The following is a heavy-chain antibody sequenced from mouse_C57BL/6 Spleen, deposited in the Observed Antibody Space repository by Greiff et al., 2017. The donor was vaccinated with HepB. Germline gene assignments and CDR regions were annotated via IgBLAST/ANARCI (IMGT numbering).Heavy chain of an antibody. J-gene: IGHJ2*01. CDR2: IYPGDGDT. V-gene: IGHV1-82*01. CDR3: ARDGTGY. CDR1: GYAFSSSW. Sequence: QVQLQQSGPELVKPGASVKISCKASGYAFSSSWMNWVKQRPGKGLEWIGRIYPGDGDTNYNEKFKSKATLTVDTSSSTAYMQLSSLTSEDSAVYYCARDGTGYWGQGTTLTVSS. D-gene: IGHD4-1*01.